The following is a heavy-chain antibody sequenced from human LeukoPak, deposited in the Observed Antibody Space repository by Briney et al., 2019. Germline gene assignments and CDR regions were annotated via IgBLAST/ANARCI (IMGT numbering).Heavy chain of an antibody. D-gene: IGHD6-19*01. V-gene: IGHV4-59*08. CDR3: ARASVAGFLAFDI. Sequence: SETLSLTCGVYGGSFSSYYWSWLRQPPGKGLEWIGYIYYSGSTNYNPSLKSRVTISVDTSKNQFSLKLSSVTAADTAVYYCARASVAGFLAFDIWGQGTMVTVSS. CDR2: IYYSGST. J-gene: IGHJ3*02. CDR1: GGSFSSYY.